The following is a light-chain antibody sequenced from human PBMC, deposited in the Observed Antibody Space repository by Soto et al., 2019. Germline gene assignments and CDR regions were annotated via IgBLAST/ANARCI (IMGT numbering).Light chain of an antibody. J-gene: IGKJ5*01. Sequence: EIVLPQSPSPLSLSPGERSTLSCRASQSVSSSYLAWYQQKPGQAPRLLIYGASSRATGIPDRFSGSGSGTDFTLTISRLEPEDFAVYYGQQYGSGFGQGTRLEIK. CDR1: QSVSSSY. CDR2: GAS. V-gene: IGKV3-20*01. CDR3: QQYGSG.